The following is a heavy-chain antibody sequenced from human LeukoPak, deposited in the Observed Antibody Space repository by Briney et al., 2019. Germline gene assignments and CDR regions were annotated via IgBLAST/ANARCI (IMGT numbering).Heavy chain of an antibody. D-gene: IGHD6-13*01. CDR2: IYSGGNT. J-gene: IGHJ4*02. CDR1: GFTVSSNY. Sequence: GGSLRLSCAASGFTVSSNYMSWVRQAPGKGLGWVSLIYSGGNTYYADSVKGRFTISRDNSKNTLYLQMNSLRAEDTAVYYCAGRGSNTWLFDYWGQGTLVTVSS. V-gene: IGHV3-53*01. CDR3: AGRGSNTWLFDY.